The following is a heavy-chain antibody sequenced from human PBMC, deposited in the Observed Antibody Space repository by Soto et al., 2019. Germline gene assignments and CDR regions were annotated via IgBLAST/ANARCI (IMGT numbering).Heavy chain of an antibody. V-gene: IGHV1-18*01. CDR3: ARTVRGTHIDY. D-gene: IGHD3-10*01. J-gene: IGHJ4*02. CDR2: ISVYNGNT. CDR1: GYTFTSYG. Sequence: QVQLVQSGAEVKKPGASVKVSCSASGYTFTSYGVSWVRQAPGQGLKWMGWISVYNGNTNYAQKLQGRVTMTTDTSPSTAYMELRSLRSDDTAVYYCARTVRGTHIDYWGQGTLVTVSS.